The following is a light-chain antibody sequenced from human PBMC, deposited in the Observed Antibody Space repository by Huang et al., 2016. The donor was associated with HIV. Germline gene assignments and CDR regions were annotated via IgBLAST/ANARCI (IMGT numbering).Light chain of an antibody. V-gene: IGKV1-33*01. CDR2: DAS. CDR3: QQYDDLYT. J-gene: IGKJ2*01. Sequence: DIQMTQSPSSVSASVVDRVTITCQASHDIRKYLNWYQQKPGKVPKLLIYDASNLETGVPSRFNGSGFGTDFTFTISGLQPEDIATYFCQQYDDLYTFGQGTKLELK. CDR1: HDIRKY.